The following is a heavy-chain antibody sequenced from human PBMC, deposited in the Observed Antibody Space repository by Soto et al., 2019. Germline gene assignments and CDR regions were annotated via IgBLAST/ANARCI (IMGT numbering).Heavy chain of an antibody. D-gene: IGHD4-17*01. V-gene: IGHV1-8*01. CDR1: GYTFTSYD. J-gene: IGHJ5*02. CDR2: MNPNSGNT. Sequence: ASVKVSCKASGYTFTSYDINWVRQATGQGLEWMGWMNPNSGNTGYAQKFQGRVTMTRNTSISTAYMELSSLRSEHTTVYYCARADYGDYRRKGYWFDPWGQGTLVTVSS. CDR3: ARADYGDYRRKGYWFDP.